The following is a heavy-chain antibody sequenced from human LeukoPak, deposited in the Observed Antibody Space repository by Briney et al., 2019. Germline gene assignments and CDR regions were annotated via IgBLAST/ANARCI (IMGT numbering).Heavy chain of an antibody. CDR2: IYTSGST. Sequence: SQTLSLTCTVSGGSISSGSYYWSWIRQPAGKGLEWIGRIYTSGSTNYNPSLKSRVTISVDTSKNQFSLKLSSVTAADTAVYYCARDIVVVPAAIGYYYYYMDVWGKGTTVTVSS. CDR1: GGSISSGSYY. J-gene: IGHJ6*03. D-gene: IGHD2-2*02. V-gene: IGHV4-61*02. CDR3: ARDIVVVPAAIGYYYYYMDV.